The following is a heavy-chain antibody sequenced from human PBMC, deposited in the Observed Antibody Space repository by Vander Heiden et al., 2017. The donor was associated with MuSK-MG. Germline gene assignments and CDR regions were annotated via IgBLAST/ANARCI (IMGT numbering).Heavy chain of an antibody. CDR1: GGSISSSSYY. CDR2: IYYNGRT. Sequence: QLQLQESGPGLVKPSETLSLTCTVSGGSISSSSYYWGWLRQPPGKGLEWIGTIYYNGRTHHNPSQKSRVTISVDTSKNQFSLKLSSLTAADTAVYYCGRSNYDICTSPYEYWGQGTLVTVSS. J-gene: IGHJ4*02. V-gene: IGHV4-39*01. D-gene: IGHD3-9*01. CDR3: GRSNYDICTSPYEY.